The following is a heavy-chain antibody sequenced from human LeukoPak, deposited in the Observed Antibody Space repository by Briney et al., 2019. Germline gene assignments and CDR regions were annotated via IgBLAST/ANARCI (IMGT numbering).Heavy chain of an antibody. D-gene: IGHD1-7*01. J-gene: IGHJ4*02. CDR1: GFTFSSYE. Sequence: PGGSLRLSCAASGFTFSSYEMNWVRQAPGKWLEWVSYISSSGSTIYYAVSVKGQFSISRDNAKNSLYLQMNSLRAEDTAVYYCARETRGTFDYWGQGTLVTVSS. CDR3: ARETRGTFDY. CDR2: ISSSGSTI. V-gene: IGHV3-48*03.